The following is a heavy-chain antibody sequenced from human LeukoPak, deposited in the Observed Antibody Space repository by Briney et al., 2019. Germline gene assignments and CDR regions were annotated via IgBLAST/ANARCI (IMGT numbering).Heavy chain of an antibody. J-gene: IGHJ3*02. CDR1: GFTFSTYS. D-gene: IGHD2-2*01. CDR3: ARTSSAFDI. Sequence: PGGSLRLSCAASGFTFSTYSMIWVRQAPGKGLEWVSFISDSSSTIYYADSVKGRFTISRDNAKSSLYLQMDSLRDEDTALYYCARTSSAFDIWGQGTMVTVSS. CDR2: ISDSSSTI. V-gene: IGHV3-48*02.